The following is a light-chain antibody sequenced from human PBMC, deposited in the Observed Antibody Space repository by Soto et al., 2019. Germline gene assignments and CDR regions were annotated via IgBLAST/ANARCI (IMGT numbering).Light chain of an antibody. CDR2: GAS. CDR3: QQYGSSPLA. V-gene: IGKV3-20*01. CDR1: QSVSSSY. Sequence: ENVFKKSPGTPSLYPGERATLSCRASQSVSSSYLAWYQQKPGQAPRILIYGASSRATGIPDRFSGSGSGTDFTLTISRLEPEDFAVYYCQQYGSSPLAFGQGTKVDIK. J-gene: IGKJ1*01.